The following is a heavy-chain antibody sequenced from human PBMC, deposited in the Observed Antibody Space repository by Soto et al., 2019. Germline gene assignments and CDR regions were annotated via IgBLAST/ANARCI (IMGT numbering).Heavy chain of an antibody. CDR3: VKSRGGNNFDFFD. V-gene: IGHV3-64D*06. J-gene: IGHJ4*02. CDR1: GFTFSSYA. D-gene: IGHD5-12*01. Sequence: VGSLRLSCSASGFTFSSYAMHWVRQAQGKGLEYVSGVRGNGDPPFYADSVKGRFTISRDNSKNTLYLQMSSLSADDTAVYYCVKSRGGNNFDFFDWGQGALVTVSS. CDR2: VRGNGDPP.